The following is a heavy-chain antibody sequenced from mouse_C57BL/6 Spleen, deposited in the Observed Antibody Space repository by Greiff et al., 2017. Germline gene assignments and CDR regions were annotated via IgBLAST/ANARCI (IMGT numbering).Heavy chain of an antibody. D-gene: IGHD2-1*01. CDR2: IDPANGNT. CDR1: GFNFNDPY. Sequence: EVQLQQSVAELVRPGASVKLSCTASGFNFNDPYMHWVKQRPEQGLEWIGRIDPANGNTKYTPKFQGKATITADTSSNTAYLQLSSLTSEDTAIYYCARSSYYGSGYYAMDYRGQGTSVTGSS. J-gene: IGHJ4*01. V-gene: IGHV14-3*01. CDR3: ARSSYYGSGYYAMDY.